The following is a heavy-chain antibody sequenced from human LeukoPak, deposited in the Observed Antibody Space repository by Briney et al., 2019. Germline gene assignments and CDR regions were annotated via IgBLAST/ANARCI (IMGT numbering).Heavy chain of an antibody. CDR2: ISGVGTNT. CDR1: GFTFSSYV. Sequence: GGSLRLSCAASGFTFSSYVMSWVRRAPGKGLEWVSAISGVGTNTYYADSVKGRFTISRDNSKNTLYLQMNSLRAEDTAVYYCAQSRHSSGWYLNYWGQGTLVTVSS. CDR3: AQSRHSSGWYLNY. J-gene: IGHJ4*02. D-gene: IGHD6-19*01. V-gene: IGHV3-23*01.